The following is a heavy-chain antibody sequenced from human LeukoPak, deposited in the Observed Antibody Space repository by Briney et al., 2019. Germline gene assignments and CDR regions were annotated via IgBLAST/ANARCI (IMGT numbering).Heavy chain of an antibody. J-gene: IGHJ4*02. CDR1: GFTFSSYA. Sequence: GGSLRLSCAASGFTFSSYAMSWVRQAPGKGLEWVASIVSGSGGSTLYADSVKGRFTISRDNSKNSLYLQMNSLRAEDTAVYYCAKDIYGLADYWGQGALVTVSS. D-gene: IGHD3-10*01. CDR2: IVSGSGGST. CDR3: AKDIYGLADY. V-gene: IGHV3-23*01.